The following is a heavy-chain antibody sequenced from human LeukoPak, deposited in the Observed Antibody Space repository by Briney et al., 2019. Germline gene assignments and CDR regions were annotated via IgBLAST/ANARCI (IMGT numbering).Heavy chain of an antibody. J-gene: IGHJ4*02. D-gene: IGHD3-22*01. CDR3: AKDRPRTRYYDSSGSPDY. CDR1: GFSFRSYA. V-gene: IGHV3-30*04. CDR2: ISYDGSNK. Sequence: GGSLRLSCAASGFSFRSYAMHWVRQAPGKGLEWVAVISYDGSNKYYADSVKGRFTISRDNSKNTLYLQMNSLRAEDTAVYYCAKDRPRTRYYDSSGSPDYWGQGTLVTVSS.